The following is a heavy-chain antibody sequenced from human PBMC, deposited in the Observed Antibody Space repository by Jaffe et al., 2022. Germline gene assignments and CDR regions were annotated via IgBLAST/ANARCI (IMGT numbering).Heavy chain of an antibody. D-gene: IGHD5-12*01. CDR1: GFTFSSYS. J-gene: IGHJ3*02. V-gene: IGHV3-21*01. CDR3: ARSNSGYDLDAFDI. Sequence: EVQLVESGGGLVKPGGSLRLSCAASGFTFSSYSMNWVRQAPGKGLEWVSSISSSSSYIYYADSVKGRFTISRDNAKNSLYLQMNSLRAEDTAVYYCARSNSGYDLDAFDIWGQGTMVTVSS. CDR2: ISSSSSYI.